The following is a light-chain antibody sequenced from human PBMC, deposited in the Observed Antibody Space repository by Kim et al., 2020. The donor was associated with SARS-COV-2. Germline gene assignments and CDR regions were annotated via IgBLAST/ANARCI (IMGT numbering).Light chain of an antibody. J-gene: IGKJ4*01. Sequence: YPGERATLSCRASQSVSTYLAWYQQKPGQAPRLLIYDASNRATGIPDRFSGSGSGTDFTLTISSLESEDFAVYYCQQRSNWPPALTFGGGTKLEI. CDR3: QQRSNWPPALT. CDR1: QSVSTY. CDR2: DAS. V-gene: IGKV3-11*01.